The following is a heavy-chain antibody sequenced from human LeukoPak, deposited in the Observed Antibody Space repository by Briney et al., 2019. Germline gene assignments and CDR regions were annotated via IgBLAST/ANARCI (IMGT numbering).Heavy chain of an antibody. CDR3: AKGDAAMDY. J-gene: IGHJ4*02. CDR2: ISGGGGGT. Sequence: GGSLRLSCAASGFTFSSYAMSWVRQAPGKGLEWVSAISGGGGGTYYADSVKGRFTISRDNSKNTLILQMNSLRAEDTAVYYCAKGDAAMDYWGQGTLVTVSS. CDR1: GFTFSSYA. D-gene: IGHD5-18*01. V-gene: IGHV3-23*01.